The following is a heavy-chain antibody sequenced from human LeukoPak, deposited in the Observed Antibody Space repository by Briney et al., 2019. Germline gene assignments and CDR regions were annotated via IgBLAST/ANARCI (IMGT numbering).Heavy chain of an antibody. CDR1: GGTFSSYA. CDR3: ARGYDYGRYYFDY. CDR2: IIPILGIA. Sequence: ASVKVSCKASGGTFSSYAISWVRQAPGQGLEWMGRIIPILGIANYAQKFQGRVTITADTSTSTAYMELSSLRSEDTAVYYCARGYDYGRYYFDYWGQGTLVTVSS. D-gene: IGHD4/OR15-4a*01. J-gene: IGHJ4*01. V-gene: IGHV1-69*04.